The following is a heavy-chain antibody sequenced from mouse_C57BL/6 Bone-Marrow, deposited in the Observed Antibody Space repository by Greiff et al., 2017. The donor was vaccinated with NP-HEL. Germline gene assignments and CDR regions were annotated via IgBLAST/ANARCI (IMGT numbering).Heavy chain of an antibody. J-gene: IGHJ2*01. D-gene: IGHD1-1*01. V-gene: IGHV10-1*01. CDR1: GFSFNTYA. CDR2: IRSKSNNYAT. Sequence: EVQLVESGGGLVQPKGSLKLSCAASGFSFNTYAMNWVRQAPGKGLEWVARIRSKSNNYATYYADSVKDRFTISRDDSESMLYLQMNNLKTEDTDMYYCVRQTTVVAYDYWGQGTTLTVSS. CDR3: VRQTTVVAYDY.